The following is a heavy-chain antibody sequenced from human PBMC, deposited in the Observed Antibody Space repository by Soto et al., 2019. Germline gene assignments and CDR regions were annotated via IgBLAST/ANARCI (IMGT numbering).Heavy chain of an antibody. J-gene: IGHJ5*01. V-gene: IGHV4-59*01. CDR2: IYYSGST. CDR1: GGSISSYY. Sequence: SETLSLTCTVSGGSISSYYWSWIRQPPGKGLEWIGYIYYSGSTNYNPALKSRVTTSVDTSKNQFSLKLTSVTAADTAVYYCARDRVGVSSNWFDSWGRGTLVTVSS. D-gene: IGHD1-26*01. CDR3: ARDRVGVSSNWFDS.